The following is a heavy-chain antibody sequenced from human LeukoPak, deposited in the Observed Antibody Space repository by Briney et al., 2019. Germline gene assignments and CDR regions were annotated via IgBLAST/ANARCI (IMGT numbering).Heavy chain of an antibody. CDR3: TRDRLRKWFDP. CDR2: INTNSGAT. Sequence: GASVKVSCEASGHTFTGDDYIHWVRQAPGQGPEWMGWINTNSGATYYARKFQGRVTMTRDTSIITTYMELYRLTSDDMAVYYCTRDRLRKWFDPWGQGTLVTVSS. V-gene: IGHV1-2*02. J-gene: IGHJ5*02. D-gene: IGHD5-12*01. CDR1: GHTFTGDDY.